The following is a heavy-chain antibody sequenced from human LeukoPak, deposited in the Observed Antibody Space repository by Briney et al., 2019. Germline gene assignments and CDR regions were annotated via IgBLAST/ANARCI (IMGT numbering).Heavy chain of an antibody. CDR1: GFTFSSAW. CDR3: TTGHELSGYYWAPGY. D-gene: IGHD1-20*01. CDR2: IKSTTDGGTT. V-gene: IGHV3-15*01. Sequence: PGGSLRLSCAASGFTFSSAWMNWVRQAPGKGLEWVGRIKSTTDGGTTDYAAPVKGRFTISRDDSKNAVHLQMNSLKTEDTAVYYCTTGHELSGYYWAPGYWGQGTLVTVSS. J-gene: IGHJ4*02.